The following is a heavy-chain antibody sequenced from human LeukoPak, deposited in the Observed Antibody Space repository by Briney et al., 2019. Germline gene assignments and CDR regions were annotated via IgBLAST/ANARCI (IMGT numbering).Heavy chain of an antibody. V-gene: IGHV3-53*01. CDR3: ARDNYGDYGMDV. J-gene: IGHJ6*04. D-gene: IGHD4/OR15-4a*01. CDR2: IYSGGST. CDR1: GFTVSSNY. Sequence: GGSLRLSCAASGFTVSSNYMSWVRQAPGKGLEWVSVIYSGGSTYYADSVKGRFTISRDNSKNTPYLQMNSLRAEDTAVYYCARDNYGDYGMDVWGKGTTVTVSS.